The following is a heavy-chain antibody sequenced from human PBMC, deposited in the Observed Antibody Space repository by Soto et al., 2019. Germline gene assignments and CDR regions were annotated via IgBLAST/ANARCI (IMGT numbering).Heavy chain of an antibody. CDR2: IWYDGSNK. D-gene: IGHD3-10*01. J-gene: IGHJ6*02. CDR3: ARAMATRYYYYGMDV. Sequence: QVQLVESGGGVVQPGRSLRLSCAASGFTFSSYGMHWVRQAPGKGLEWVAVIWYDGSNKYYADSVKGRFTISRANSKNPLYLQRNSLRAEDTAVYYWARAMATRYYYYGMDVWGQGTTVTVSS. V-gene: IGHV3-33*01. CDR1: GFTFSSYG.